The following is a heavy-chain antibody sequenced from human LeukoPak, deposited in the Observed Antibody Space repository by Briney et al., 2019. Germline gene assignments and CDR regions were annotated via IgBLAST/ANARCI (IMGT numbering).Heavy chain of an antibody. CDR1: GGSFSGYY. CDR2: INHSGST. Sequence: SETLSLTCAVSGGSFSGYYWSWIRQPPGKGLEWIGEINHSGSTNYNPSLKSRITISVDTSKNQFSLELSSVTAADTAVYYCARDSTTVTLPFFDYWGQGTLVTVSS. J-gene: IGHJ4*02. V-gene: IGHV4-34*01. CDR3: ARDSTTVTLPFFDY. D-gene: IGHD4-17*01.